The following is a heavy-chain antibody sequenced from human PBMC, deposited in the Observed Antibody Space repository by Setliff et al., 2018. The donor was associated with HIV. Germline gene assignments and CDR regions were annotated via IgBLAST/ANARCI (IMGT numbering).Heavy chain of an antibody. CDR3: ARDREAMITGFYFYFYMDV. J-gene: IGHJ6*03. Sequence: GGSLRLSCVASGFTFSSHAMHWVRQAPGKGLEWVAVISSDESNRYFADSVKDRFTISRDNPRNTMYLQMNSLTTEDTAVYYCARDREAMITGFYFYFYMDVWGKGTTVTVSS. D-gene: IGHD3-16*01. CDR2: ISSDESNR. CDR1: GFTFSSHA. V-gene: IGHV3-30*04.